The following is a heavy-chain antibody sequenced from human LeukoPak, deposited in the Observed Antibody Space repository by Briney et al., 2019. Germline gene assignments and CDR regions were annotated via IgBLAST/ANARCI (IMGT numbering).Heavy chain of an antibody. V-gene: IGHV3-7*03. CDR2: IKQDGSEK. CDR3: ARDISSGWYDY. J-gene: IGHJ4*02. CDR1: GFTFSSYW. D-gene: IGHD6-19*01. Sequence: GGSLRLSCAASGFTFSSYWMSWVRQAPGKGLEWVANIKQDGSEKYYVDSVKGRFTISRDNAKNSLYLQMNSLRAEDRAVYYCARDISSGWYDYWGQGTLVTVSS.